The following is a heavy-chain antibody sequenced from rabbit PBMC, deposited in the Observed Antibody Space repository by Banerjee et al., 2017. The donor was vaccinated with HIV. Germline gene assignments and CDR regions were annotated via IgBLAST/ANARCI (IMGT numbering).Heavy chain of an antibody. Sequence: QSLEESGGDLVKPGASLTLTCTASGFSFSSTYYMCWVRQAPGKGLEWIGCIYNGDGSTYYASWAKGRFTISSTSSTTLTLQMTSLTAADTATYFCAREFGYAGYGAGLNLWGQGTLVTVS. CDR1: GFSFSSTYY. CDR2: IYNGDGST. D-gene: IGHD7-1*01. J-gene: IGHJ4*01. V-gene: IGHV1S40*01. CDR3: AREFGYAGYGAGLNL.